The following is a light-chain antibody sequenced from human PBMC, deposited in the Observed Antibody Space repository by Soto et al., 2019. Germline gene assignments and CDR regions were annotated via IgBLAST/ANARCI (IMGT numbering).Light chain of an antibody. CDR3: HQYNSWPRT. Sequence: EIVMTQSPATLSVSPGERATLSCRASQSVSSNLAWYQQKTGQAPRLLIYGASTRATGIPARFSGSGSGTEFTLTISSLQSEDFAVYYCHQYNSWPRTFGQGTKVDLK. V-gene: IGKV3-15*01. CDR2: GAS. J-gene: IGKJ1*01. CDR1: QSVSSN.